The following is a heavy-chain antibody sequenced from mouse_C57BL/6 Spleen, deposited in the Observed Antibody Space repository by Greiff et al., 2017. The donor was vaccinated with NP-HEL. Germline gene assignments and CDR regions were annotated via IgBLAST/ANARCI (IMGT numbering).Heavy chain of an antibody. D-gene: IGHD2-3*01. Sequence: EVKLVESGAELVRPGASVKLSCTASGFNIKDDYMHWVKQRPEQGLEWIGWIDPENGDTEYASKFQGKATITADTSSNTAYLQLSSLTSEDSAVYYCASYDPDYWGQGTTLTVSS. V-gene: IGHV14-4*01. J-gene: IGHJ2*01. CDR3: ASYDPDY. CDR1: GFNIKDDY. CDR2: IDPENGDT.